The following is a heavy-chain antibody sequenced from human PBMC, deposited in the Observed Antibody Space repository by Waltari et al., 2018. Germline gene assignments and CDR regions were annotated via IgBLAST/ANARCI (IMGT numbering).Heavy chain of an antibody. Sequence: QVQLQESGPGLLKPSETLSLTCAVSGYSISSNYFWGWVRQPPGKGLEWIGQIYDSETIFYNPSLKSRVTISLDTSKNHFSLKLSSLTAADTAVYFCARGLSKVADYWGQGILVTVSS. D-gene: IGHD1-26*01. CDR3: ARGLSKVADY. V-gene: IGHV4-38-2*01. J-gene: IGHJ4*02. CDR1: GYSISSNYF. CDR2: IYDSETI.